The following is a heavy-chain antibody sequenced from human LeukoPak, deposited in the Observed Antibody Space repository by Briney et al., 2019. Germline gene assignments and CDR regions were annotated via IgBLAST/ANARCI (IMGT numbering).Heavy chain of an antibody. Sequence: GGSLRLSCAASGFTFRRYWMSWVRQAPGKGLEWVANIDQDGSEKFYVDSVKGRFTISRDNAKNSLYLQMNSLRAEDTALYYCARVVVGATSAFDIWGQGTMVTVSS. J-gene: IGHJ3*02. CDR3: ARVVVGATSAFDI. V-gene: IGHV3-7*03. D-gene: IGHD1-26*01. CDR2: IDQDGSEK. CDR1: GFTFRRYW.